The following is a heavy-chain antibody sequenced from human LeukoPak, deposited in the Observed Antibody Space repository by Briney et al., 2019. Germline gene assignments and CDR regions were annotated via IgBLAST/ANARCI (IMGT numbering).Heavy chain of an antibody. CDR2: IIPILGIA. D-gene: IGHD6-13*01. J-gene: IGHJ5*02. CDR1: GGTFSSYA. Sequence: SVKVSCKASGGTFSSYAISWVRQAPGQGLEWMGRIIPILGIANYAQKFQGRVTITADKSTSPAYMELSSLRSEDTAVYYCATVLSGIAVAGSFDPWGQGTLVIVSS. CDR3: ATVLSGIAVAGSFDP. V-gene: IGHV1-69*04.